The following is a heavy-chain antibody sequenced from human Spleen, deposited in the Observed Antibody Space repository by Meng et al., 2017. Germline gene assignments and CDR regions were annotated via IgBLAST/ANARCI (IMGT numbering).Heavy chain of an antibody. CDR2: ISSSSSYI. CDR3: ASAPELGSGSSTFYYYYYGMDV. CDR1: GFTVTSNE. D-gene: IGHD3-10*01. Sequence: LSLTCAASGFTVTSNEMSWVRQAPGKGLEWVSSISSSSSYIYYADSVKGRFTISRDNAKNSLYLQMNSLRAEDTAVYYCASAPELGSGSSTFYYYYYGMDVWGQGTTVTVSS. J-gene: IGHJ6*02. V-gene: IGHV3-21*01.